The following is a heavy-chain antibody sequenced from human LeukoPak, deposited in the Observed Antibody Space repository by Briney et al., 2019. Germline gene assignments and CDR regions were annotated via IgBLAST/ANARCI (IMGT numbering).Heavy chain of an antibody. J-gene: IGHJ4*02. CDR3: ARESILWFGELGFDY. Sequence: AGGSLRLSCAASGFTFSSYWMSWVRQAPGKGLEWVANIKQDGSEKYYVDSVKGRFTISRDNAKNSLYLQMNSLRAEDTAVYYCARESILWFGELGFDYWSQGTLVTVSS. V-gene: IGHV3-7*01. CDR1: GFTFSSYW. D-gene: IGHD3-10*01. CDR2: IKQDGSEK.